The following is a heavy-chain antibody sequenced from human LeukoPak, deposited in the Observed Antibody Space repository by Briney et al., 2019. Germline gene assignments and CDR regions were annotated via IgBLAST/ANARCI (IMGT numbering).Heavy chain of an antibody. CDR2: IYYSGST. CDR3: ASLRNPGAFDY. V-gene: IGHV4-39*01. J-gene: IGHJ4*02. CDR1: GGSISSYY. Sequence: PSETLSLTCTVSGGSISSYYWGWIRQPPGKGLEWIGSIYYSGSTYYNPSLKSRVTISVDTSKNQFSLKLSSVTAADTAVYYCASLRNPGAFDYWGQGTLVTVSS. D-gene: IGHD1-14*01.